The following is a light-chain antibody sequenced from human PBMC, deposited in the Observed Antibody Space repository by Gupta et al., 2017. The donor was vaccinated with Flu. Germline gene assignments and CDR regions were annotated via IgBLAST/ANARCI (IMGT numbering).Light chain of an antibody. CDR2: DVT. V-gene: IGLV2-11*01. J-gene: IGLJ3*02. CDR3: CSYAGSFWV. CDR1: SSDVGGYNY. Sequence: QSALTQPRSVSGSPGQSATISCTGTSSDVGGYNYVSWYQQHPGKAPKLMIYDVTKRPSGVPDRFSGSKSDNTASLTISGLQAEDEADYYCCSYAGSFWVFGGGTKLTVL.